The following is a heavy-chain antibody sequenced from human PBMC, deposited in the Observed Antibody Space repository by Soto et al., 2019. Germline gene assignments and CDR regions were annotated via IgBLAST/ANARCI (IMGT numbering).Heavy chain of an antibody. CDR1: GFSFSSYS. CDR2: ISSSSSYI. J-gene: IGHJ4*02. V-gene: IGHV3-21*01. D-gene: IGHD4-17*01. Sequence: EVQLVESRGGLVKPGGSLRLSCAASGFSFSSYSMNWVRQAPGNGLEWVSSISSSSSYIYYADSVKGRFTISRDNAKKSLYLQMNSLRAEDTAVYYCARDNDYGDRDLDYWGQGTLVTVSS. CDR3: ARDNDYGDRDLDY.